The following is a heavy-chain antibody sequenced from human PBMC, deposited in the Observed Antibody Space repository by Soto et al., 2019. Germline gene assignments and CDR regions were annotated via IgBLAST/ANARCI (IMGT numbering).Heavy chain of an antibody. CDR1: GGSISSGGYY. J-gene: IGHJ3*02. V-gene: IGHV4-31*03. D-gene: IGHD3-22*01. Sequence: SETLSLTCTVSGGSISSGGYYWSWIRQHPGKGLEWIGYIYYSGSTYYNPSLKSRVTISVDTSKNQFSLKLSSVTAADTAVYYCAREVGRVYYYDSSPAPGAFDIWGQGTMVTVSS. CDR2: IYYSGST. CDR3: AREVGRVYYYDSSPAPGAFDI.